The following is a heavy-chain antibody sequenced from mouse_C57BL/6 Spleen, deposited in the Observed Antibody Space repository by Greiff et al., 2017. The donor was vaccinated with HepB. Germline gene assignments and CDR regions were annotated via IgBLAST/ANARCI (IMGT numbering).Heavy chain of an antibody. CDR1: GYTFTDPT. V-gene: IGHV1-78*01. Sequence: VQLQQSDAELVKPGASVKISCKVSGYTFTDPTIHWMKQRPEQGLEWIGYIYPRDGSTKYNEKFKGKATLTADKSSSTAYMQLSSLTSEDSAVYFCARREIGDGDYAMDYWGQGTSVTVSA. CDR3: ARREIGDGDYAMDY. J-gene: IGHJ4*01. D-gene: IGHD2-13*01. CDR2: IYPRDGST.